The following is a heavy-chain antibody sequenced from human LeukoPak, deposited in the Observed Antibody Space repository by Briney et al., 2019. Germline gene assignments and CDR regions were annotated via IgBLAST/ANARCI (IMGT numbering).Heavy chain of an antibody. CDR2: LDQDGSEK. CDR3: ARDDYGFWTGSHYYYYYLDV. CDR1: GFIFSGYW. V-gene: IGHV3-7*01. J-gene: IGHJ6*03. D-gene: IGHD3/OR15-3a*01. Sequence: GGSLRLSCAASGFIFSGYWMTWVRQAQGKGLGWVGKLDQDGSEKYYVDSVKGRFTISRDNAKKSLCLQMNSLRAEDTAVYYCARDDYGFWTGSHYYYYYLDVWGKGTTVTVSS.